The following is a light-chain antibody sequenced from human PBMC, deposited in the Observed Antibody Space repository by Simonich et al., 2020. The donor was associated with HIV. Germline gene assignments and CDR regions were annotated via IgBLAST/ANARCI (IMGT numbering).Light chain of an antibody. CDR3: ATWDDSLSGPL. V-gene: IGLV2-14*01. CDR2: DVS. Sequence: QSALTQPASVAGSPGQTITISCTGTSSDVGGYNSVSWYQQHPGKAPKLMIFDVSKRPSGISKRFSGSKSGTSASLAISGLRSEDEADYYCATWDDSLSGPLFGGGTKLTVL. J-gene: IGLJ2*01. CDR1: SSDVGGYNS.